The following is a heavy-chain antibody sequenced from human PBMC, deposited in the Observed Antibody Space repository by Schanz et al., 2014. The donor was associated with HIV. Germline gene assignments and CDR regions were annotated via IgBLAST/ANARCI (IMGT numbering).Heavy chain of an antibody. CDR3: ARDGNLYDSRYRGKGNYYHYYGMDV. CDR1: GFTFSTYA. Sequence: QVQLVESGGGVVQPGRSLRLSCVASGFTFSTYAMHWVRQAPGKGLEWVAVIWSDGNNKYYGDSVKGRFTISRDNSKNTLYLQMNSLGVEDTAVYFCARDGNLYDSRYRGKGNYYHYYGMDVWGQGTTVTVS. V-gene: IGHV3-33*08. D-gene: IGHD3-22*01. CDR2: IWSDGNNK. J-gene: IGHJ6*02.